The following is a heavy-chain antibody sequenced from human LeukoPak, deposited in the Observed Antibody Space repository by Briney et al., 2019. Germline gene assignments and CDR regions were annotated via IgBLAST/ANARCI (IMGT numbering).Heavy chain of an antibody. J-gene: IGHJ4*02. CDR3: ARREQWLVGDDY. CDR1: GGTFSSYA. D-gene: IGHD6-19*01. Sequence: ASVKVSCKASGGTFSSYAISWVRQAPGQGLEWMGWISAYNGNTNYAQKLQGRVTMTTDTSTSTAYMELRSLRSDDTAVYYCARREQWLVGDDYWAQGTLVTVSS. CDR2: ISAYNGNT. V-gene: IGHV1-18*01.